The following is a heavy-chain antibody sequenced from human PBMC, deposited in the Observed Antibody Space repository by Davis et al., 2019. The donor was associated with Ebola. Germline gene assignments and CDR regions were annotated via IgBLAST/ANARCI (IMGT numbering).Heavy chain of an antibody. CDR2: IIPIFGTA. Sequence: SVTVSCKASGYTFTSYGISWVRQAPGQGLEWMGGIIPIFGTANYAQKFQGRVTITADESTSTAYMELSSLRSEDTAVYYCATDPSGYGMDVWGQGTTVTVSS. V-gene: IGHV1-69*13. J-gene: IGHJ6*02. CDR1: GYTFTSYG. D-gene: IGHD3-10*01. CDR3: ATDPSGYGMDV.